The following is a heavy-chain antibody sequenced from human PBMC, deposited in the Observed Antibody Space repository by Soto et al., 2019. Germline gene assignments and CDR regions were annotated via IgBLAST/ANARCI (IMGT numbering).Heavy chain of an antibody. V-gene: IGHV3-48*02. CDR2: ISSSSSTI. D-gene: IGHD6-6*01. Sequence: EVQLVESGGGLVQPGGSLRLSCAASGFTFSSYSMNWVRQAPGKGLEWVSYISSSSSTIYYADSVKGRFTISRDNAKNSLYLQMNSLRDEDTAVYYCARDMSAQPGGGSSSFLDYWGQGTLVTVSS. CDR1: GFTFSSYS. CDR3: ARDMSAQPGGGSSSFLDY. J-gene: IGHJ4*02.